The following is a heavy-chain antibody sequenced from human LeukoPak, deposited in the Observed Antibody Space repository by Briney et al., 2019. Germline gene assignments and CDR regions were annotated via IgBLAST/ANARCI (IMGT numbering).Heavy chain of an antibody. J-gene: IGHJ4*02. V-gene: IGHV1-69*13. Sequence: GASVKVSCKASGGTFSSYAISWVRQAPGQGLEWMGGIIPIFGTANYAQKFRGRVTITADESTSTAYMELSSLRSEDTAVYYCARERAIVPGKFDYWGQGTLVTVSS. D-gene: IGHD2-2*01. CDR1: GGTFSSYA. CDR3: ARERAIVPGKFDY. CDR2: IIPIFGTA.